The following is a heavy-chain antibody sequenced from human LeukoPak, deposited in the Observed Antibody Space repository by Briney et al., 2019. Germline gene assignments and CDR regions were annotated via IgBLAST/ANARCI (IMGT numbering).Heavy chain of an antibody. J-gene: IGHJ5*02. V-gene: IGHV1-18*01. D-gene: IGHD2-21*02. CDR1: GYTFTSYG. CDR2: ISAYNGNT. Sequence: TSVKVSCKASGYTFTSYGIRWVPQAPGQGLEWIGWISAYNGNTNYAQKLQGRVTMTTDTSTSTAYMELRSLRSDDTAVYYCAREGDPTENWFDPWGQGTLVTVSS. CDR3: AREGDPTENWFDP.